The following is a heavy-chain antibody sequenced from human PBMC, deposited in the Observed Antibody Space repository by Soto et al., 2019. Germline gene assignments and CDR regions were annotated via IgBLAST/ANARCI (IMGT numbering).Heavy chain of an antibody. D-gene: IGHD3-16*01. CDR1: GYTLTGYY. V-gene: IGHV1-2*02. CDR2: LNPNSGDT. CDR3: TRWGARWGSYNY. Sequence: QVQLVQSGAEVKKPGASVKVSCKASGYTLTGYYMHWVRQAPGQGLEWMGWLNPNSGDTKYAQKFQGRVTMTRDTSISTAYMELRRLRSDDTAVYYCTRWGARWGSYNYWGQGTLVTVSS. J-gene: IGHJ4*02.